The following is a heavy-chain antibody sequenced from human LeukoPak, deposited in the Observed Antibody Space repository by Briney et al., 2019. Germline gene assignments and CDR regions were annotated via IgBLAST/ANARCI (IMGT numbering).Heavy chain of an antibody. Sequence: SETLSLTCTVSGGSISSYYWSWIRQPPGKGLEWIGYIYYSGSTNYNPSLKSRVTISVDTSKNQFSLKLSSVTAADTAVYYCVADGSGSNAFDIWGQGTMVTVSS. CDR3: VADGSGSNAFDI. J-gene: IGHJ3*02. CDR2: IYYSGST. D-gene: IGHD3-22*01. CDR1: GGSISSYY. V-gene: IGHV4-59*01.